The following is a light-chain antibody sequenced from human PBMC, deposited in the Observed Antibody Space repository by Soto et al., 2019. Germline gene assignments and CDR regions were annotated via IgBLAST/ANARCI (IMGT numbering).Light chain of an antibody. CDR2: AAS. J-gene: IGKJ2*01. CDR1: RDISSS. V-gene: IGKV1-27*01. Sequence: DVQMTQSPSSLSASVGDRVTITCRASRDISSSLAWYQQKPGKVPKLLIYAASTLHAGVQSRFSGSGSGTFLTLINNNLQPENAATYYCKKYNRAPNTFGRGTRLEIK. CDR3: KKYNRAPNT.